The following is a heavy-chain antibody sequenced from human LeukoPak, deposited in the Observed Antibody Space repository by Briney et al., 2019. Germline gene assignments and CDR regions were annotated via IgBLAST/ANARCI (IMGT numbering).Heavy chain of an antibody. Sequence: RLSXAASGFTFXXXXMTWXRXXPGXGXEWVSSIGSDNKPHYSESVKGRFAISRDNSKNTLFLQLHNLRVEDTALYYCARDLXYXVAMDVWGQGTTVTVSS. CDR2: IGSDNKP. D-gene: IGHD3-10*02. V-gene: IGHV3-23*01. CDR3: ARDLXYXVAMDV. J-gene: IGHJ6*02. CDR1: GFTFXXXX.